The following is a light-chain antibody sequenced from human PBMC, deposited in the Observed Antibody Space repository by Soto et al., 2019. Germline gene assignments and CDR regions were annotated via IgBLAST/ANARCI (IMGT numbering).Light chain of an antibody. CDR2: AAS. CDR3: QQFNSYPIT. J-gene: IGKJ5*01. V-gene: IGKV1-12*01. Sequence: DIQMTQSPSAMSASVGDRVTITCRASQGVTSWLAWYQQKPGKAPKLLIYAASTLQSGVPSRFSGSGSGTEFTLTISSLQPEDFATYYCQQFNSYPITFGQGTRLEIK. CDR1: QGVTSW.